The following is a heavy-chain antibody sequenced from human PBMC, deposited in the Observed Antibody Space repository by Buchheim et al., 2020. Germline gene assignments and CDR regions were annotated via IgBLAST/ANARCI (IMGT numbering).Heavy chain of an antibody. Sequence: EVQLVESGGGLVQPGGSLRLSCAASGFSLSGYWMHWVRQTPGKGLVWVSRINSDGSNTSSADSVKGRFTISRDNAKNTLYLQMNSLRAEDTAVYYCARGSYDFWSAFDYWGQGTL. CDR2: INSDGSNT. CDR3: ARGSYDFWSAFDY. V-gene: IGHV3-74*01. D-gene: IGHD3-3*01. J-gene: IGHJ4*02. CDR1: GFSLSGYW.